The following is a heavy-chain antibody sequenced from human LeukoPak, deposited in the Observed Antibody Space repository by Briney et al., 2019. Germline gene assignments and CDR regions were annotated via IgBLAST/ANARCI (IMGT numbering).Heavy chain of an antibody. D-gene: IGHD2-8*02. CDR3: ATYRQVLLPFES. J-gene: IGHJ4*02. CDR2: ISGSGGST. V-gene: IGHV3-23*01. CDR1: GFTFSNYA. Sequence: GGSLRLSCAASGFTFSNYALSWVRQAPGKGLEWVSDISGSGGSTYYADSVKGRLTISRDNSKSTLSLQMNSLRAEDTAIYYCATYRQVLLPFESWGQGTLVTVSS.